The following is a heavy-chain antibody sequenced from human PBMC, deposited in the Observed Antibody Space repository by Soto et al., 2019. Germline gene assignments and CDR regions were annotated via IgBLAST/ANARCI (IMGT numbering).Heavy chain of an antibody. CDR1: AASFSKYY. CDR3: ASVTFGGVVLAH. CDR2: IYFNGNT. J-gene: IGHJ4*02. V-gene: IGHV4-59*01. Sequence: PSETLSLTCTASAASFSKYYWIWIRQPPGKGLEWIGYIYFNGNTNYNPSLKRRVTISIDTSKKQISLNLTSVTDADTAVYYCASVTFGGVVLAHWGQGTLVT. D-gene: IGHD3-16*01.